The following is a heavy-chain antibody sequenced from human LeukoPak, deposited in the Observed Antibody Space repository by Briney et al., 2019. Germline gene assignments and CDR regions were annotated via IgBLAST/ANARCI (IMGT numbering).Heavy chain of an antibody. Sequence: SETLSLTCTVSGGSISSYYWSWIRQPAGKGLEWIGRIYTSGRTNYNPSLKSRVTMSVDTSKNQFSLKLSSVTAADTAVYYCARGSGYSGSYEFDYWGQGTLVTVSS. J-gene: IGHJ4*02. D-gene: IGHD1-26*01. CDR2: IYTSGRT. CDR3: ARGSGYSGSYEFDY. V-gene: IGHV4-4*07. CDR1: GGSISSYY.